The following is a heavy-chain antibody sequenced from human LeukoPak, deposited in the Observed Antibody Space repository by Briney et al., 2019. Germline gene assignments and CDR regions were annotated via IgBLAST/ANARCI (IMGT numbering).Heavy chain of an antibody. CDR3: ARGDLGPYYFDY. Sequence: ASVKVSCKASGYTFTSYYMHWVRQAPGQGLGWMGIINPSGGSTSYAQKFQGRVTMTRDMSTSTVYMELSSLRSEDTAVYYCARGDLGPYYFDYWGQGTLVTVSS. V-gene: IGHV1-46*01. CDR2: INPSGGST. CDR1: GYTFTSYY. J-gene: IGHJ4*02.